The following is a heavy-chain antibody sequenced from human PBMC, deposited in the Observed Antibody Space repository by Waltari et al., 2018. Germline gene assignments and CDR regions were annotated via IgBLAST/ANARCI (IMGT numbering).Heavy chain of an antibody. Sequence: QVHLVQSGTDVKQPGASVKVSCKASGYRFTSYGITWVRQAPGQGLEWMGWINTYDGNTNYGQELQGRLTMTTDTITTTAYMELRGLRADDTALYFCARDAFRFLDFWGQGTLVTVSS. CDR2: INTYDGNT. CDR1: GYRFTSYG. J-gene: IGHJ4*02. V-gene: IGHV1-18*01. CDR3: ARDAFRFLDF. D-gene: IGHD3-3*01.